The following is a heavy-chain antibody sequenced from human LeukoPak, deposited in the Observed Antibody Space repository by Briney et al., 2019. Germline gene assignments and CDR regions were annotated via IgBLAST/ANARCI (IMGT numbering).Heavy chain of an antibody. D-gene: IGHD3-22*01. J-gene: IGHJ3*02. CDR1: GFTVSSDS. CDR2: IYSGGST. V-gene: IGHV3-53*05. CDR3: AGGGLYDSSGYADAFDI. Sequence: GGSLRLSCTVSGFTVSSDSMSWVRQAPGKGLEWVSFIYSGGSTHYSDSVKGRFTISRDNSKNTLYLQMNSLRAEDTAVYYCAGGGLYDSSGYADAFDIWGQGTMVTVSS.